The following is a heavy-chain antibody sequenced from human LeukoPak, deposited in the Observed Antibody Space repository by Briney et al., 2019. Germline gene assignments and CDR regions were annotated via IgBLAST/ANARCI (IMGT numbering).Heavy chain of an antibody. CDR2: IWDDGSNK. D-gene: IGHD1-26*01. Sequence: GGSLRLSCAASGFTFSSYGMHWVRQAPGKGLEWVAVIWDDGSNKYYADSVKGRFTISRDNYKNTLYLQMNSMRAEDTAVYYCARGGVGARVTFDIWGQGTMVSVSS. CDR1: GFTFSSYG. V-gene: IGHV3-33*01. CDR3: ARGGVGARVTFDI. J-gene: IGHJ3*02.